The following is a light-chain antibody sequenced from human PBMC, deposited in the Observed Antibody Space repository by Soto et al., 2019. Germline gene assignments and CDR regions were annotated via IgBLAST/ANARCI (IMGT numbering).Light chain of an antibody. V-gene: IGKV1-5*03. CDR1: QTISSW. Sequence: DIQMTQSPSTLSGSVGDRVTITCRASQTISSWSAWYQQKPGKAPKLLIYKASTLKSGVPSRFSGSGSGTEFTLTISSLQPDDFATYYCQQYSSNSAFGPGTKVDIK. CDR2: KAS. CDR3: QQYSSNSA. J-gene: IGKJ1*01.